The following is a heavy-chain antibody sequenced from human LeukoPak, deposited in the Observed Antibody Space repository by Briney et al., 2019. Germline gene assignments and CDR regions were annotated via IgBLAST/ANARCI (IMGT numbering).Heavy chain of an antibody. V-gene: IGHV3-23*01. J-gene: IGHJ3*02. CDR2: ISAGGGST. D-gene: IGHD4-17*01. CDR1: GFTFSSYA. Sequence: GGSLRLSCAASGFTFSSYAMSWVRQAPGKGLEWVSAISAGGGSTYYADSVKGRFTISRDNAQNSLYLQMNSLRAEDSSVYYCARPTTVTTISADAFDIWGQGTMVTVSS. CDR3: ARPTTVTTISADAFDI.